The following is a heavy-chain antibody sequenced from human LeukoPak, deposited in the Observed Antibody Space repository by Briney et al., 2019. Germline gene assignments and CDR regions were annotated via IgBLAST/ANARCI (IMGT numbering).Heavy chain of an antibody. J-gene: IGHJ5*02. CDR1: GFTFGSYS. Sequence: GGSLRLSCAASGFTFGSYSMNWVRQAPGKGLEWVSSISYSSDYIYYAQSVKGRFTISRDNARKSLYLQMNSLKAEDTAVYYCAREILLGFDPWGQGTLVTVSS. V-gene: IGHV3-21*01. D-gene: IGHD2-15*01. CDR3: AREILLGFDP. CDR2: ISYSSDYI.